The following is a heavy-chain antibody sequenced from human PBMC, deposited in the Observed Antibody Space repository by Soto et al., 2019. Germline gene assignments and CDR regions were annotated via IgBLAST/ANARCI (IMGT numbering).Heavy chain of an antibody. V-gene: IGHV1-8*01. Sequence: QVQLVQSGAEVKQPGASVKVSCKASGYTFTSYDINWVRQATGQGLEWMGWMNPNSGNTGYGQKFQSRVTLTRNTSISTGYMELSSLRSEDTAVYYCARTIYGDNVDYWGQGTLVTVSS. CDR1: GYTFTSYD. J-gene: IGHJ4*02. D-gene: IGHD4-17*01. CDR3: ARTIYGDNVDY. CDR2: MNPNSGNT.